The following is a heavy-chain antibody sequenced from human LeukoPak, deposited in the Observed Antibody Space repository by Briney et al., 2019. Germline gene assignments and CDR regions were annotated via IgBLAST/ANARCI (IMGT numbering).Heavy chain of an antibody. Sequence: ASVKVSCKASGYTFTSYAMHWVRLAPGQRLEWMGWINAGNGNTKYSQKFQGRVTITRDTSASTAYMELSSLRSEDTAVYYCARLEVVAATGRYYYYYGMDVWGQGTTVTVSS. CDR1: GYTFTSYA. CDR3: ARLEVVAATGRYYYYYGMDV. V-gene: IGHV1-3*01. D-gene: IGHD2-15*01. J-gene: IGHJ6*02. CDR2: INAGNGNT.